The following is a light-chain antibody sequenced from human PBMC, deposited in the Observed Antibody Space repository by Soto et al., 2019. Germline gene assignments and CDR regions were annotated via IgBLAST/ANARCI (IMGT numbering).Light chain of an antibody. J-gene: IGLJ1*01. CDR2: SNT. CDR3: QSYDISPSGSYV. CDR1: SSNIGTGHD. Sequence: QSVLTQPPSVSGAPGQRVTISCTGGSSNIGTGHDVHWYQQLPGTAPKLLIYSNTNRPSGVPERFSGSKSATSASLAIAGLQTEDEADYFCQSYDISPSGSYVFGTGTKVTVL. V-gene: IGLV1-40*01.